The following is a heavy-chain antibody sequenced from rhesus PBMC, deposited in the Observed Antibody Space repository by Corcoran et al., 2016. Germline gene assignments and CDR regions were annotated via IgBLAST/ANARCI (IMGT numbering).Heavy chain of an antibody. Sequence: QVQLQESGPGLVKPSETLSLTCAVSGGSISDDYYWSWIRQPPGKGLEWIGYIYGSGGDTNYNPSLKNRVTISIDTSKNQFSLKLSSVTAADTAVYYCAREIHPIHLFDYWGQGVLVTVSS. CDR2: IYGSGGDT. D-gene: IGHD1-38*01. CDR1: GGSISDDYY. CDR3: AREIHPIHLFDY. V-gene: IGHV4-106*01. J-gene: IGHJ4*01.